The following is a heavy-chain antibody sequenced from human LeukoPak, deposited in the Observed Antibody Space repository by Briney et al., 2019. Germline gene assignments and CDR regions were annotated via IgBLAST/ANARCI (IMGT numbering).Heavy chain of an antibody. V-gene: IGHV3-7*01. CDR2: IKQDRSEK. CDR1: GFTFSNYW. D-gene: IGHD3-10*01. Sequence: PGGSLRLSCAASGFTFSNYWMSWVRQAPGKGLEWVANIKQDRSEKYYVDSVKGRFTISRDNAKNSLYLQMNSLRAEDTAVYYCGRVYGSGSYYVTFDPWGQGTLVTVSS. J-gene: IGHJ5*02. CDR3: GRVYGSGSYYVTFDP.